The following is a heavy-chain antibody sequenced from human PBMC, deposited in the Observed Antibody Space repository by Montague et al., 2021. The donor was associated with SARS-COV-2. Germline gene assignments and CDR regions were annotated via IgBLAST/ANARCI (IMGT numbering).Heavy chain of an antibody. Sequence: SETLSLTCAVYGWSFSGYDWSWIRQTPGKELEWNGEINHSGSTNYNPSLKSRVTISVDTSKNQFSLKLSSVTAADTAVYYCARKTRVWLSRPPYKYYFDYWGQGTLVTVSS. CDR3: ARKTRVWLSRPPYKYYFDY. D-gene: IGHD3-22*01. J-gene: IGHJ4*02. V-gene: IGHV4-34*01. CDR2: INHSGST. CDR1: GWSFSGYD.